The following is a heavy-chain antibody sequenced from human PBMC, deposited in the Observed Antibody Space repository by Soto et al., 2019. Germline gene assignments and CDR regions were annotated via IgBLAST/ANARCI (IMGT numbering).Heavy chain of an antibody. CDR1: GFTFSSYA. D-gene: IGHD6-19*01. Sequence: GGSLRLSCTASGFTFSSYAINWVRQAPGKGLEWVSVISGSGGSTYYADSVKGRFTISRDNSKNKLYLQMNSLRAEDTAVYYCASRTSGWYFDDWGQGTLVTVSS. CDR3: ASRTSGWYFDD. J-gene: IGHJ4*02. CDR2: ISGSGGST. V-gene: IGHV3-23*01.